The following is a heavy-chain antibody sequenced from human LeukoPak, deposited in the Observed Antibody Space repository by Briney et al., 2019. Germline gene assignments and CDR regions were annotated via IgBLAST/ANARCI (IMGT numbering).Heavy chain of an antibody. V-gene: IGHV5-51*01. D-gene: IGHD3-22*01. J-gene: IGHJ4*02. CDR3: AISYHYYYDSSGYYPLYFDY. CDR2: IYPGDSDT. CDR1: RYSFTSYW. Sequence: GESLKISCKGSRYSFTSYWIGWVRQMPGKGLEWMGIIYPGDSDTRYSPSFQGQVTISADKSISTAYLQWSSLKASDTAMYYCAISYHYYYDSSGYYPLYFDYWSQGTLVTVSS.